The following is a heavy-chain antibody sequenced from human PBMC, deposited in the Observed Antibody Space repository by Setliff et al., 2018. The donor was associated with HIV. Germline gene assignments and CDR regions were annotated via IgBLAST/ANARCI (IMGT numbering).Heavy chain of an antibody. Sequence: PSETLSLTCTVSGGSISRGNHFWTWIRQPAGKGLEWIGRIYTNGSTNYNPSLKSRATIAVDTSKNQFSLKLRSVTAADTAVYYCAKRLTGPFDNWGQGTLVTVSS. D-gene: IGHD1-1*01. CDR1: GGSISRGNHF. CDR2: IYTNGST. V-gene: IGHV4-61*02. CDR3: AKRLTGPFDN. J-gene: IGHJ4*02.